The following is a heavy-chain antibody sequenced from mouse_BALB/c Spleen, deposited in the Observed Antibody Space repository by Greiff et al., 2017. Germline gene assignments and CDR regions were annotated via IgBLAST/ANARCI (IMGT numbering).Heavy chain of an antibody. Sequence: EVQLVESGGGLVQPGGSLKLSCAASGFTFSSYTMSWVRQTPEKRLEWVAYISNGGGSTYYPDTVKGRFTISRDNAKNTLYLQMSSLKSEDTAMYYCAANWAFAYWGQGTLVTDTA. CDR3: AANWAFAY. D-gene: IGHD4-1*01. CDR1: GFTFSSYT. V-gene: IGHV5-12-2*01. CDR2: ISNGGGST. J-gene: IGHJ3*01.